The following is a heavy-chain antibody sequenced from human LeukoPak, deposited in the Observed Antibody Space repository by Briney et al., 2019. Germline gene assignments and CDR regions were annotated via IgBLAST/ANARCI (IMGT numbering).Heavy chain of an antibody. V-gene: IGHV1-3*01. D-gene: IGHD3-22*01. CDR3: ARDYYDSSGYYYGSEYFQH. CDR2: INAGNGNT. CDR1: GYTFTSYG. J-gene: IGHJ1*01. Sequence: GASVKVSCKASGYTFTSYGISWVRQAPGQGLEWMGWINAGNGNTKYSQKFQGRVTITRDTSASTAYMELSSLRSEDTAVYYCARDYYDSSGYYYGSEYFQHWGQGTLVTVSS.